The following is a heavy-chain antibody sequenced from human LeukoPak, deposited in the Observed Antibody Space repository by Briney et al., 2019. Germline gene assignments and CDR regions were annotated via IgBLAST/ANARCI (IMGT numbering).Heavy chain of an antibody. D-gene: IGHD2-21*02. CDR1: GGSISSYY. Sequence: SETLSLTCTVSGGSISSYYWSWIRQPPGKGLEWIGSIYHSGSTYYNPSLKSRVTISVDTSKNQFSLKLSSVTAADTAVYYCARVPIRVTGDAFDIWGQGTMVTVSS. V-gene: IGHV4-38-2*02. J-gene: IGHJ3*02. CDR3: ARVPIRVTGDAFDI. CDR2: IYHSGST.